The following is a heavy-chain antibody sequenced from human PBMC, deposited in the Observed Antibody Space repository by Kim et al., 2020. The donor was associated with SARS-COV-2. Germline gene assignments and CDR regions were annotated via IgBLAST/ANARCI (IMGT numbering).Heavy chain of an antibody. CDR2: VNSDGSRT. Sequence: GGSLRLSCAASGFTFSSYWMHWVRQSPGEGLVWLSRVNSDGSRTVYADSVKGRFTISRDNAKNTLYLQMGSLRDEDTAVYYCTRDRGGASAGRDYWGQGT. D-gene: IGHD6-13*01. V-gene: IGHV3-74*01. CDR1: GFTFSSYW. J-gene: IGHJ4*02. CDR3: TRDRGGASAGRDY.